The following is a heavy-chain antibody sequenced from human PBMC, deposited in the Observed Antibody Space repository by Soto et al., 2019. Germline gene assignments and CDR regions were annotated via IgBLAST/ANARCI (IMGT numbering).Heavy chain of an antibody. CDR2: ISGSGGST. CDR1: GFTFSSYA. V-gene: IGHV3-23*01. D-gene: IGHD6-19*01. J-gene: IGHJ4*02. Sequence: EVQLLESGGGLVQPGGSLRLSCAASGFTFSSYAMSWVRQAPGKGLEWVSAISGSGGSTYYAASVKGRFTISRDNSKNTLYLQMNSLRAEDTAVYYCAKPGLIAVAGNGGVDYWGQGTLVTVSS. CDR3: AKPGLIAVAGNGGVDY.